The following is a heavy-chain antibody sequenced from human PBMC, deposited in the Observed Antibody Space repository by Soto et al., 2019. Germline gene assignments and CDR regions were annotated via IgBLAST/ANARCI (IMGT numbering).Heavy chain of an antibody. D-gene: IGHD2-2*01. Sequence: PXECLTLSGEAPAFPFSRNAMHWVRQAPGKGLEWVAVISYDGSNTYDADSVKGRFTTARDNSQNTLYLQMNSLRAADTAVYYCASSSTSRTYYFEYWGQGTLVTV. CDR2: ISYDGSNT. J-gene: IGHJ4*02. V-gene: IGHV3-30*04. CDR1: AFPFSRNA. CDR3: ASSSTSRTYYFEY.